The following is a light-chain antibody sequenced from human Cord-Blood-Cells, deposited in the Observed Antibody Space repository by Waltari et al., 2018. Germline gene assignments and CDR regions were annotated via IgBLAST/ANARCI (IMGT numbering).Light chain of an antibody. Sequence: DIQMTKYPSSLSASLGDKVTITCRASQSISSYLNWYQQKPGKAPKLLIYAASSLQSGVPSRFSCSGSGTDFTLTISSLQPEYFATYYCQQSYSTPFTFGPGTKVDIK. CDR3: QQSYSTPFT. CDR1: QSISSY. V-gene: IGKV1-39*01. J-gene: IGKJ3*01. CDR2: AAS.